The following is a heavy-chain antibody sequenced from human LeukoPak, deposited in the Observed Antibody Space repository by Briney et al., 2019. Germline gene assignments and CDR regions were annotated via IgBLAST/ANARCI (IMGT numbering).Heavy chain of an antibody. D-gene: IGHD3-10*01. Sequence: GASVKVSCKASGYTFTGYYMHWVRQAPGQGLEWMGWINPNSGGTNYAQKSQGRVTMTRDTSISTAYMELSRLRSDDTAVYYCARTRDYYGSGSYYWNWFDPWGQGTLVTVSS. J-gene: IGHJ5*02. CDR1: GYTFTGYY. CDR3: ARTRDYYGSGSYYWNWFDP. CDR2: INPNSGGT. V-gene: IGHV1-2*02.